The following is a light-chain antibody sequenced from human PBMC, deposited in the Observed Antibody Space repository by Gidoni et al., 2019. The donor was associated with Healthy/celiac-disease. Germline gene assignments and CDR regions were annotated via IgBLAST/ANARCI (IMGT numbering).Light chain of an antibody. J-gene: IGKJ4*01. Sequence: DIQMTHSPSTLSASVGDRVTITCRASQSISSWLAWYQQKPGKAPKLLIYKASSLESGGPSRFSGSGSGTEFTLTISSLQPDDFATYYCQQYNSYLVTFGGXTKVEIK. CDR2: KAS. CDR1: QSISSW. CDR3: QQYNSYLVT. V-gene: IGKV1-5*03.